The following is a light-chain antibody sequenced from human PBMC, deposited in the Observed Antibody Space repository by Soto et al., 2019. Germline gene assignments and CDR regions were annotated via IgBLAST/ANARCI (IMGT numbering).Light chain of an antibody. V-gene: IGLV1-44*01. CDR2: RND. CDR1: SPNIGTNS. Sequence: QSVLTQPPSASETPGQRVTISCSGSSPNIGTNSVNWHQQLPGTAPKLLMYRNDQRPSGVPDRFSGSKSGTSASLAISGLQSEDEALYYCAAWDDSLNGPVFGGGTKLTVL. CDR3: AAWDDSLNGPV. J-gene: IGLJ2*01.